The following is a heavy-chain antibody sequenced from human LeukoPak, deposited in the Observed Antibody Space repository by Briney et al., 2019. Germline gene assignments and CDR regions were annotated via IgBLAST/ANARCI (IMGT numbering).Heavy chain of an antibody. CDR3: AALSGYNWHYISFDY. Sequence: SETLSLTCGVSGGPFSGYYWSWIRQPPGKGLEWIGEITHRGTHYSPSLKSRAALPMDTSKNQFSLKMTSVTAADTAVYYCAALSGYNWHYISFDYWGQGILVTVSS. CDR2: ITHRGT. CDR1: GGPFSGYY. J-gene: IGHJ4*02. V-gene: IGHV4-34*01. D-gene: IGHD1-7*01.